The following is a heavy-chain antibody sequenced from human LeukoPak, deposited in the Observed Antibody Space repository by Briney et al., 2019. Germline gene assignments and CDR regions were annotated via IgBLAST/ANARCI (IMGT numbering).Heavy chain of an antibody. CDR2: IYHSGTT. CDR3: ARSIGYCSGGSCYRNWFDP. D-gene: IGHD2-15*01. V-gene: IGHV4-38-2*02. Sequence: PSETLSLTCTVSVCSISSGYYWGWIRQPPGKGLEWIGGIYHSGTTDYNPSLKSRVTISVDTSKNQFSLKLSSVTAADTVVYYCARSIGYCSGGSCYRNWFDPWGQGTLVTVSS. CDR1: VCSISSGYY. J-gene: IGHJ5*02.